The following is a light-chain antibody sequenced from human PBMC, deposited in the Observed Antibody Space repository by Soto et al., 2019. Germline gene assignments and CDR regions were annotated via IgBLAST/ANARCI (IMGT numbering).Light chain of an antibody. CDR1: SSDVGGHNY. V-gene: IGLV2-14*03. CDR2: DVS. J-gene: IGLJ1*01. Sequence: QSALTQPASVSGSPGQSITISCTGTSSDVGGHNYVSWYQQHPGKAPKLMIYDVSNRPSGVSNRFSGSKSGNTASLTISGLQAEDEGDYYFSSYTSSSTLEVFGTGTKLTVL. CDR3: SSYTSSSTLEV.